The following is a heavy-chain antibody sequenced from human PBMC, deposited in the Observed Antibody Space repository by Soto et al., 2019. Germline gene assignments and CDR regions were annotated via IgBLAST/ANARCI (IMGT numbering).Heavy chain of an antibody. D-gene: IGHD5-18*01. J-gene: IGHJ6*02. V-gene: IGHV3-53*01. CDR2: IYSGGST. CDR3: ARDRGYSYGGTSTHYYYGMDV. Sequence: GGSLRLSCAASGFTVSSNYMSWVRQAPGKGLEWVSVIYSGGSTYYADSVKGRFTISRDNSKNTLYLQMNSLRAEDTAVYYCARDRGYSYGGTSTHYYYGMDVWGQGTTVTVSS. CDR1: GFTVSSNY.